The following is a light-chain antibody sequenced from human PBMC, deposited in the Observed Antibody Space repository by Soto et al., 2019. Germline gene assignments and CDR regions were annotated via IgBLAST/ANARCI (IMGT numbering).Light chain of an antibody. Sequence: EVVLTQSPATLSLSPGDRATLSCKASQSVDIYLAWYQQKPGQAPRLLIYDASNRATGIPARFSGSGSGTDFTLTISSLEPEDLAVYYCQQRYNWPPLTFGGGTKVEIK. CDR2: DAS. CDR1: QSVDIY. V-gene: IGKV3-11*01. J-gene: IGKJ4*01. CDR3: QQRYNWPPLT.